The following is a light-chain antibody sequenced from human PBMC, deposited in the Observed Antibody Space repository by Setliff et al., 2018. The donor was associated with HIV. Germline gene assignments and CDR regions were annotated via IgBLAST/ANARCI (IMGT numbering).Light chain of an antibody. CDR1: SSDVGYYNR. J-gene: IGLJ1*01. V-gene: IGLV2-18*02. CDR2: EVS. Sequence: QSALAQPPSVSGSPGQSVTISCTGTSSDVGYYNRVSWYQQPPGTVPRLMIYEVSSRPSGVPDRFSGSKSGNTASLTISGLQAEDDATYFCSSYTGSDTFDVFGTGTKVTVL. CDR3: SSYTGSDTFDV.